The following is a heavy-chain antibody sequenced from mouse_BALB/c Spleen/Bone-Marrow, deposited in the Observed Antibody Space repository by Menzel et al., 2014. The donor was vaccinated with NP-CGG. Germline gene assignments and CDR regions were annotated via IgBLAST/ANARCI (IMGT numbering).Heavy chain of an antibody. D-gene: IGHD2-3*01. CDR2: IFPGDGDT. J-gene: IGHJ4*01. CDR3: ARSDGYRAMDY. Sequence: QVHVKQSGPELVKPGASVKISCKASGYAFSSSWMNWVKQRPGQGLEWIGRIFPGDGDTYYNGKFKGKATLTADKSSSTAYMQLSSLTSVDSAVYFCARSDGYRAMDYWGQGISVTVSS. V-gene: IGHV1-82*01. CDR1: GYAFSSSW.